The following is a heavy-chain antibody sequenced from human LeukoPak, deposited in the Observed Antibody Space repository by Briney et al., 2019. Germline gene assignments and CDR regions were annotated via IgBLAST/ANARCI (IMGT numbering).Heavy chain of an antibody. CDR2: ICHSGST. D-gene: IGHD6-13*01. CDR1: GYSISSGYY. J-gene: IGHJ4*02. Sequence: SETLSLTCTVSGYSISSGYYWGWIRQPPGKGLECIGSICHSGSTYYNPSLKSRVTISVDTSKNQFSLKLSSVTAADTAVYYCARDDSSSWANDYWGQGTLVTVSS. V-gene: IGHV4-38-2*02. CDR3: ARDDSSSWANDY.